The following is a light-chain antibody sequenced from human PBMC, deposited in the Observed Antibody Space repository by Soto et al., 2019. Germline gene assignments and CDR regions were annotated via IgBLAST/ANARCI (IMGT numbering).Light chain of an antibody. J-gene: IGLJ1*01. V-gene: IGLV2-14*01. CDR1: SRDVGVYNY. CDR2: EVS. CDR3: NSYRDTNYLV. Sequence: QSALTQPASVSGSPGQSITISCTGTSRDVGVYNYVSWYQHHPGKAPKLIIYEVSNRPSGVSNRFSGSKSGNTASLTSSGLQAEAEADYYCNSYRDTNYLVFGIGTKLTVL.